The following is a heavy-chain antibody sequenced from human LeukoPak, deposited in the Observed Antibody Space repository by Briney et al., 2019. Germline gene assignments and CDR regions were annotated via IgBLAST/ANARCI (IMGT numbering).Heavy chain of an antibody. CDR1: GYNFTNYW. CDR2: IYPSDSDT. V-gene: IGHV5-51*01. D-gene: IGHD6-13*01. CDR3: ARQKHLQYSSSWPYYYYYGMDV. Sequence: GESLKISCQGSGYNFTNYWIGWVRQMPGKGLEWMGIIYPSDSDTRYSPSFQGQVTISADKSISTAYLQWSSLKASDTAMYYCARQKHLQYSSSWPYYYYYGMDVWGQGTTVTVSS. J-gene: IGHJ6*02.